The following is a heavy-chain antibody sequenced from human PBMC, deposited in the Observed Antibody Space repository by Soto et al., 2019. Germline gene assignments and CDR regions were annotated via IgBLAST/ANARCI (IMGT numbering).Heavy chain of an antibody. D-gene: IGHD6-19*01. V-gene: IGHV3-33*01. J-gene: IGHJ4*02. Sequence: QVQLVQSGGGVVQPGKSLRLSCAVSGFTFSSYGMHWVRQAPGQGLGWVAVIWYDGSKQYYVESVKGRLTISRDNSENTLYLQMNSLTAEDTAVYYCARFRSGWWADYWGQGTLVTVSS. CDR2: IWYDGSKQ. CDR3: ARFRSGWWADY. CDR1: GFTFSSYG.